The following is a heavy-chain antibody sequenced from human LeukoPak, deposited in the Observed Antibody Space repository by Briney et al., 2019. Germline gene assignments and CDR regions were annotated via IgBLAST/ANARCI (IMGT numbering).Heavy chain of an antibody. Sequence: SQTLSLTCTVSGGSISSYYWSWIRQPAGKGLEWIGRIYTSGSTNYNPSLKSRVTMSVDTSKNQFSLKLRSVTAADTAVYYCARGYNWGSPTRNFYYLDVWGKGTTVTVSS. CDR3: ARGYNWGSPTRNFYYLDV. D-gene: IGHD7-27*01. CDR2: IYTSGST. J-gene: IGHJ6*03. CDR1: GGSISSYY. V-gene: IGHV4-4*07.